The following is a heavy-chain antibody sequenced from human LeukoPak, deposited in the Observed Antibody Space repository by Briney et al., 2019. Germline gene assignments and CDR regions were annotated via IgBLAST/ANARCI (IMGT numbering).Heavy chain of an antibody. J-gene: IGHJ4*02. CDR2: FDPEDGET. CDR1: GYTLTELS. Sequence: ASVKVSCKVSGYTLTELSMHWVRQAPGKGLEWVGGFDPEDGETIYAQKFQGRVTMTEDTSTDTAYMELSSLRSEDTAVYYCATDIMVGATRGYFDYWGQGTLVTVSS. D-gene: IGHD1-26*01. V-gene: IGHV1-24*01. CDR3: ATDIMVGATRGYFDY.